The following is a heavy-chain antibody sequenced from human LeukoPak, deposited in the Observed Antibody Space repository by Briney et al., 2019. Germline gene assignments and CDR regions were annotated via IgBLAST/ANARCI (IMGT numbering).Heavy chain of an antibody. CDR2: IYYSGNT. D-gene: IGHD3-3*01. CDR3: ARCRSALYYDFWSGPDHYYYYGMDV. CDR1: GGSISSSSYY. Sequence: PSETLSLTCTVSGGSISSSSYYWGWIRQPPGKGLEWIGSIYYSGNTYYNPSLKSRVSISVDTSKNQFSLKLSSVTAADTAVYYCARCRSALYYDFWSGPDHYYYYGMDVWGQGTTVTVSS. J-gene: IGHJ6*02. V-gene: IGHV4-39*01.